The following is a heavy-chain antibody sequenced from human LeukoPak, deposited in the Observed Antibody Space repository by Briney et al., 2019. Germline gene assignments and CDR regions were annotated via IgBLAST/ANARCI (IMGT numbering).Heavy chain of an antibody. CDR3: AKLPVEDY. CDR2: ISGSGDST. Sequence: GRSLRLSCAASGFTFSSYAMSWVRQAPGKGLEWVSGISGSGDSTYYADSVKGRFTISRGNSKNTLYLQMNSLRAEDTAVYYCAKLPVEDYWGQGTLVTVSS. CDR1: GFTFSSYA. V-gene: IGHV3-23*01. J-gene: IGHJ4*02. D-gene: IGHD5-24*01.